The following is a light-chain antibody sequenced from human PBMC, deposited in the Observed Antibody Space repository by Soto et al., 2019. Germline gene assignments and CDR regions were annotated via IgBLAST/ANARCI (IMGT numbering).Light chain of an antibody. CDR3: QQRSSWPPT. CDR1: QSVSSN. V-gene: IGKV3-11*01. CDR2: AAS. Sequence: EIVLTQSPATLSLSPGERATLSCRASQSVSSNLAWYQQKPGQAPRLLIYAASNRATGIPARFSGSGSATDFTLTISSLEPEDFAVYYCQQRSSWPPTFGGGTQVEIK. J-gene: IGKJ4*01.